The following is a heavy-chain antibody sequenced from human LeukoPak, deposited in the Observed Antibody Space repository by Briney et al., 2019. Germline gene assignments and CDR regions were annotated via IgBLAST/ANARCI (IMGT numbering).Heavy chain of an antibody. CDR1: GFTFSSYA. Sequence: GGSLRLSCAASGFTFSSYAMSWVRQAPGRGLEWVSAISGSGGSTYYADSVKGRFTISRDNSKNTLYLQMNSLRAEDTAVYYCAKAGRWYPRREWFDPWGQGTLVTVSS. CDR2: ISGSGGST. CDR3: AKAGRWYPRREWFDP. D-gene: IGHD6-13*01. J-gene: IGHJ5*02. V-gene: IGHV3-23*01.